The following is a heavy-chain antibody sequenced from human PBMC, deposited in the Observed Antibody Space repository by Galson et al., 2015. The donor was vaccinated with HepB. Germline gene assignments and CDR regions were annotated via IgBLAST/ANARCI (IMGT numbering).Heavy chain of an antibody. D-gene: IGHD3-16*01. Sequence: ETLSLTCSVSDVSVSSGSYYWSWIRQSLGKRLDWIGNIYYSGDTNYNPSLQSRVTISLDTSKSQFSLKLSSATAADTAVYYCARLRGGSAPFDYWGQGALVTVSS. CDR1: DVSVSSGSYY. CDR3: ARLRGGSAPFDY. CDR2: IYYSGDT. J-gene: IGHJ4*02. V-gene: IGHV4-61*01.